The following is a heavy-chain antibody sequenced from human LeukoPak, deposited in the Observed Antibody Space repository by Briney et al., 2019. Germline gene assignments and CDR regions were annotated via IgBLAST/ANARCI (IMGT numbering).Heavy chain of an antibody. J-gene: IGHJ4*02. CDR2: IKQDGSEK. CDR3: ASVLGPHGQPPWYFDY. CDR1: GFTFSSYW. V-gene: IGHV3-7*01. Sequence: PGGSLRLSCAASGFTFSSYWMSWVRQAPGKGLEWVANIKQDGSEKYYVDSVKGRFTISRDNAKNSLYLQMNSLRAEDTAVYYCASVLGPHGQPPWYFDYWGQGTLVTVSS. D-gene: IGHD3-3*02.